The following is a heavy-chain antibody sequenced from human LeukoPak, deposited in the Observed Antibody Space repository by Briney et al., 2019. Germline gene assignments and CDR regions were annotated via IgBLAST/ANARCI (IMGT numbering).Heavy chain of an antibody. V-gene: IGHV3-48*04. D-gene: IGHD4-23*01. CDR2: ISGSSGMI. CDR3: VRAIGSNTL. CDR1: GFTFRSHS. J-gene: IGHJ4*02. Sequence: GGSLRLSCTASGFTFRSHSMIWVRQAPGKGLEWISYISGSSGMIYYADSVKGRFIISRDNAKNSLYLQMNSLRAEDTAVYFCVRAIGSNTLWGQGTLVTVSS.